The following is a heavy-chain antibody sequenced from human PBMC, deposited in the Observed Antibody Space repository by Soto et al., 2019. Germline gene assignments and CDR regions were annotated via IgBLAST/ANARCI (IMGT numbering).Heavy chain of an antibody. CDR3: AKVVVMRAVNDALDI. V-gene: IGHV3-23*01. CDR2: INDDGDST. D-gene: IGHD3-22*01. J-gene: IGHJ3*02. CDR1: GFSFNDYA. Sequence: QPGGSLRLSCAASGFSFNDYAMTWVRQAPGKGLEWVSAINDDGDSTYYADSVKGRFTISRDNSKNTVFLEMNSLRAEDTAAYHCAKVVVMRAVNDALDIWGQGTMVTVSS.